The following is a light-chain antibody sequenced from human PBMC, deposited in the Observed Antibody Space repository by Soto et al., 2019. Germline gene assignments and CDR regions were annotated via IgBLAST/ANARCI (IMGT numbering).Light chain of an antibody. CDR3: HHYGTSPPI. V-gene: IGKV3-20*01. Sequence: ESVLTQSPGTLSLSPGERATLSRRASQSVSSSYLAWYQQKPGQAPRLLIYGASSRATGIPDRFSGSGSGTDFTLTIIRLEPEDFAVYYGHHYGTSPPIFGGGTKVEIK. J-gene: IGKJ4*01. CDR1: QSVSSSY. CDR2: GAS.